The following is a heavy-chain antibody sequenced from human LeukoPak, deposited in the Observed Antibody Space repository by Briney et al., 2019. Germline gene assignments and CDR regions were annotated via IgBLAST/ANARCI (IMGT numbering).Heavy chain of an antibody. CDR1: GFTFSSYS. D-gene: IGHD3-10*01. J-gene: IGHJ4*02. Sequence: GGSLRLSCAASGFTFSSYSMNWVRQAPGKGLEWVSSISSSSSYIYYADSVKGRFTISRDNAKNSLYLQMNSLRAEDTAVYYCARDSLVRGRTLDYWGQGTLVTVSS. V-gene: IGHV3-21*01. CDR2: ISSSSSYI. CDR3: ARDSLVRGRTLDY.